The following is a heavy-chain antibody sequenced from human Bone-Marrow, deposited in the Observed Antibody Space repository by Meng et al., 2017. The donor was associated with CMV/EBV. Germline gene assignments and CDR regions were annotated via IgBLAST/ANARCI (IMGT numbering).Heavy chain of an antibody. J-gene: IGHJ6*02. CDR2: ISSSSSYI. CDR1: GFTFSSYS. CDR3: ARDQGYYYYGMDF. Sequence: GESLKISCAASGFTFSSYSMNWVRQAPGKGLEWVSSISSSSSYIYYADSVKGRFTISRDNAKNSLYLQMNSLRAEDTAVYYCARDQGYYYYGMDFWGRGTTVTVSS. V-gene: IGHV3-21*01.